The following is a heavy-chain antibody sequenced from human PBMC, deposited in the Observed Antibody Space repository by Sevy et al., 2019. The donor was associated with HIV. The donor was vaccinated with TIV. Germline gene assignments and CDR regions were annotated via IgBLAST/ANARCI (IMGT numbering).Heavy chain of an antibody. CDR2: ISSSGSSI. CDR3: TRNGGAFDNGFDP. J-gene: IGHJ5*02. V-gene: IGHV3-48*03. D-gene: IGHD2-8*01. Sequence: GGSLRLSCTASGFTFSSYDMNWVRQAPGKGLEWVSKISSSGSSIYYADSVKDRFTISRDNAKNSLNLQMNSLRAEDTAVYYCTRNGGAFDNGFDPWGQGTLVTVSS. CDR1: GFTFSSYD.